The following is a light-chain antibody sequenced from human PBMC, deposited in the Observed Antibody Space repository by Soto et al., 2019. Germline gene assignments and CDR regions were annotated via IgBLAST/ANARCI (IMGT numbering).Light chain of an antibody. Sequence: QSALTQPASVSGSPGQSITISCTGTSSDVGGYNYVSWYQQHPGRAPKLMIYDVSNRPSGVSSRFSGSKSGNTASLTISGLQAEDEAAFYCNSYTSGTTLVFGTGTQLTVL. CDR1: SSDVGGYNY. V-gene: IGLV2-14*03. CDR2: DVS. CDR3: NSYTSGTTLV. J-gene: IGLJ1*01.